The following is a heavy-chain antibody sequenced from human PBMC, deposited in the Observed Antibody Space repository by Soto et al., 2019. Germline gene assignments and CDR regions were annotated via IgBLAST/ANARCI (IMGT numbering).Heavy chain of an antibody. J-gene: IGHJ6*02. D-gene: IGHD3-10*01. V-gene: IGHV3-43*01. CDR2: ISWNGGSS. CDR1: GFTFGSYT. CDR3: AKNIGAHGSGGGDV. Sequence: ESGGAVVQPGGSLRLSCEASGFTFGSYTMHWVRQAPGKGLEWVSLISWNGGSSFYADSVKGRFTISRDNSRDSLYLQMNSLRPEDSPLYYCAKNIGAHGSGGGDVWGHGTTVTVSS.